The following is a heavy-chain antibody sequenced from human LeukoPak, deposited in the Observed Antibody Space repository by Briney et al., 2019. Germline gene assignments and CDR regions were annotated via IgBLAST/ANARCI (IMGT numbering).Heavy chain of an antibody. D-gene: IGHD2-8*01. CDR3: ARAFTGVYYYYGMDV. Sequence: GGSLRLSCAASGFTFSSYWMHWVRQAPGKGLVWVSRINGDGSSTSYADSVKGRFTISRDNAKNTLYLQMNSLRAEDTAVYYCARAFTGVYYYYGMDVWGQGTTVTVSS. CDR1: GFTFSSYW. J-gene: IGHJ6*02. V-gene: IGHV3-74*01. CDR2: INGDGSST.